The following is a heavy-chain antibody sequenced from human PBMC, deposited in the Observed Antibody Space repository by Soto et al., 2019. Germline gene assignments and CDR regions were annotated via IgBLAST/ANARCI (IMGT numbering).Heavy chain of an antibody. D-gene: IGHD1-26*01. CDR2: ISYDGSNK. CDR3: ARYSGKYQGPIDY. Sequence: VQLVESGGGVVQPGRSLRLSCAASGFTFSHYGIHWVRQAPGKGLEWLAVISYDGSNKHYADSVKGRFTVSRDNSKNTLYLQMNSLRAEDTAVDFCARYSGKYQGPIDYWGQGTLVTVSS. V-gene: IGHV3-30*03. CDR1: GFTFSHYG. J-gene: IGHJ4*02.